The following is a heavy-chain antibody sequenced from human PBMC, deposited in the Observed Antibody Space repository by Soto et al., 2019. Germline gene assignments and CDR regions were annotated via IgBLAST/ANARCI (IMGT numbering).Heavy chain of an antibody. J-gene: IGHJ6*02. V-gene: IGHV4-34*01. CDR3: ARVLPLFTIFGVVIPYYGMDV. D-gene: IGHD3-3*01. CDR1: GGSFSGYY. Sequence: SETLSLTCAVYGGSFSGYYWSWIRQPPGKGLEWIGEINHSGSTNYNPSLKSRVTISVDTSKNQFSLKLSSVTAADTAVYYCARVLPLFTIFGVVIPYYGMDVWGQGTTVTVPS. CDR2: INHSGST.